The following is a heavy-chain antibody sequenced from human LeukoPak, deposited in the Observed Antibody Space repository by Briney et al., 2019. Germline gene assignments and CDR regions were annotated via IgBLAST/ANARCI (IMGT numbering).Heavy chain of an antibody. J-gene: IGHJ4*02. V-gene: IGHV3-23*01. Sequence: GGSLRLPCVGSGFSFSTYDMGWVRQTPGKGLEWVSAISTTGGYTEDADSVKGRFTNSRDNSQNTLFLQMHSLRAEDTAVYYCAKKPATIKFPFDIWGQGTLVTVST. D-gene: IGHD5-24*01. CDR1: GFSFSTYD. CDR3: AKKPATIKFPFDI. CDR2: ISTTGGYT.